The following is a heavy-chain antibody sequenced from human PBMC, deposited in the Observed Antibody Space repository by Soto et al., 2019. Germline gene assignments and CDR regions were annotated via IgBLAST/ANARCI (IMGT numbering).Heavy chain of an antibody. D-gene: IGHD3-10*01. CDR1: GFTFSSYG. V-gene: IGHV3-30*18. CDR3: AKGFLSGVISGY. Sequence: GGSLRLSCAASGFTFSSYGMHWVRQAPGKGLEWVAVISYDGSNKYYADSVKGRFTISRDNSKNTLYLQMNSLRAEDTAVYYCAKGFLSGVISGYWGQGTLVTVSS. CDR2: ISYDGSNK. J-gene: IGHJ4*02.